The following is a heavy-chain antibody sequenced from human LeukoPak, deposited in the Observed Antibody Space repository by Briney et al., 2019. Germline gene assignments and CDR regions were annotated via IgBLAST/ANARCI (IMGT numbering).Heavy chain of an antibody. D-gene: IGHD3-10*01. CDR3: ARAPLRGGPMDV. CDR2: ISYDGSNK. CDR1: GFTFSSYA. J-gene: IGHJ6*02. V-gene: IGHV3-30-3*01. Sequence: GRSLRLSCAASGFTFSSYAMHWVRQAPGKGLEWVAVISYDGSNKYYADSVKGRFTISRDNSKNTLYLQTNSLRAEDTAVYYCARAPLRGGPMDVWGQGTTVTVSS.